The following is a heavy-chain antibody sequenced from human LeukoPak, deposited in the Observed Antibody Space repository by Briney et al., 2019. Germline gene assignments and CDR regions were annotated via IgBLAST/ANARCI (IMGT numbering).Heavy chain of an antibody. CDR3: ARGPSIFYCSGGSCYSPDS. V-gene: IGHV4-59*01. Sequence: PSETLSLTCTVSGGSISSYYWSWIRQPPGKGLEWIGYIYYSGSTNYNPSLKSRVTISVDTSKNQFSLKLSSVTAADTAVYYCARGPSIFYCSGGSCYSPDSWGQGTLVTVSS. D-gene: IGHD2-15*01. J-gene: IGHJ4*02. CDR1: GGSISSYY. CDR2: IYYSGST.